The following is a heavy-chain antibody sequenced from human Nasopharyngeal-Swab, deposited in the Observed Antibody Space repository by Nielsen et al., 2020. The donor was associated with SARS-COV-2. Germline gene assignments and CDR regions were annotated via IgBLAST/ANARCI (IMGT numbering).Heavy chain of an antibody. V-gene: IGHV3-43D*04. J-gene: IGHJ6*02. D-gene: IGHD3-3*01. Sequence: GESLKISCAASGFTFDDYAMHWVRQAPGKGLEWVSLISWDGGSTYYADSVKGRFTISRDNAKNSLYLQMNSLRAEDTALYYCARDGRITIFGVVTADYYGMDVWGQGTTVTVSS. CDR3: ARDGRITIFGVVTADYYGMDV. CDR2: ISWDGGST. CDR1: GFTFDDYA.